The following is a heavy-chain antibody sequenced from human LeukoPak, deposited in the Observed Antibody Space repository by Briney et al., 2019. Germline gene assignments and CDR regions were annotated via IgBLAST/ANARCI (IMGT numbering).Heavy chain of an antibody. CDR2: ISASGGTT. Sequence: GGSLTLSCAASGFTFSTYAMSWVRQAPGKGLEWVSGISASGGTTYYADSVKGRFTISRDNSKNTLYLQMNSLRGEDTAVYYCAKATDSSSWYYYYYGMDVWGQGTTVTVSS. CDR1: GFTFSTYA. D-gene: IGHD6-13*01. J-gene: IGHJ6*02. V-gene: IGHV3-23*01. CDR3: AKATDSSSWYYYYYGMDV.